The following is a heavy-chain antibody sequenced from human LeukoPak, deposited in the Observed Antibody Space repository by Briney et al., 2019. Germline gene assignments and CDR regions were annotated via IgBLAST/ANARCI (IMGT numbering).Heavy chain of an antibody. Sequence: SETLSHTCTVSGYSISSGYYWGWIRPPPGKGLEWIGSIYHSGGTYYNPSLKSRVTISVDTSKNHFSLKLSSVSAADRAVYYCARGTVVTPYAFDIWGQGTMVTVSS. J-gene: IGHJ3*02. CDR3: ARGTVVTPYAFDI. V-gene: IGHV4-38-2*02. CDR1: GYSISSGYY. D-gene: IGHD4-23*01. CDR2: IYHSGGT.